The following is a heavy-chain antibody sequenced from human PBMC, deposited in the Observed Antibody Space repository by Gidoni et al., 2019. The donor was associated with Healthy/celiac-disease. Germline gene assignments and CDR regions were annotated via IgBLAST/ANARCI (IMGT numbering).Heavy chain of an antibody. D-gene: IGHD2-2*01. CDR3: ARACKGDIVVVPAAVYYFDY. Sequence: QVQLVQSGAEVKKPGSSVKVSCKASGGTFSSYAISRVRQAPGQGLEWMGGIIPIFGTANYAQKFQGRVTITADESTSTAYMELSSLRSEDTAVYYCARACKGDIVVVPAAVYYFDYWGQGTLVTVSS. V-gene: IGHV1-69*01. CDR2: IIPIFGTA. CDR1: GGTFSSYA. J-gene: IGHJ4*02.